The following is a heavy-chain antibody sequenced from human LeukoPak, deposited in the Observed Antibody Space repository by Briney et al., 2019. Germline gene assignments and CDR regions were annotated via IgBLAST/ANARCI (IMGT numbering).Heavy chain of an antibody. D-gene: IGHD6-6*01. Sequence: GGSLRLSCAASGFTFDDYGMSWVRQAPGKGLEWVSGINWNGGSTGYADSAKGRFTISRDNAKNSLYLQMNSLRAEDTALYHCARVREYSSSRWFDPWGQGTLVTVSS. V-gene: IGHV3-20*01. CDR1: GFTFDDYG. CDR2: INWNGGST. J-gene: IGHJ5*02. CDR3: ARVREYSSSRWFDP.